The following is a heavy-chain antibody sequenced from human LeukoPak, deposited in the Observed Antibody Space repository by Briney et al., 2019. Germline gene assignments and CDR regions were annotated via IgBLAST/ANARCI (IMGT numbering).Heavy chain of an antibody. J-gene: IGHJ4*02. CDR3: ARRGNYDFWSGYPFYYFDY. CDR2: INPKSGGT. V-gene: IGHV1-2*02. CDR1: GYPFTGYY. Sequence: ASVKVSCKASGYPFTGYYMHWVRQAPRQGLEWMGWINPKSGGTKYAQKFQGRVTITRNTSISTAYMELSSLRSEDTAVYYCARRGNYDFWSGYPFYYFDYWGQGTLVTVSS. D-gene: IGHD3-3*01.